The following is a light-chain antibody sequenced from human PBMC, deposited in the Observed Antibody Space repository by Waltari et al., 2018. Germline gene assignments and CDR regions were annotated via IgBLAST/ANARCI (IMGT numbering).Light chain of an antibody. CDR1: RSDVGGWAR. J-gene: IGLJ3*02. CDR3: SSYTDNTVL. CDR2: DVS. V-gene: IGLV2-18*02. Sequence: QSALTQPPPVSGPPGQSVTIPCTATRSDVGGWARASWYQQPPGTAPKLILFDVSNRPSGVPDRFSGSKSGNTASLTISGLQAEDEADYYCSSYTDNTVLFGGGTKLTVL.